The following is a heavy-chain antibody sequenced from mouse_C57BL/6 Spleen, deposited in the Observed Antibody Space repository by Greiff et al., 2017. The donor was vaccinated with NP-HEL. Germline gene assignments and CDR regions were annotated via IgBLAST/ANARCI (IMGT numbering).Heavy chain of an antibody. Sequence: EVQLQQSGAELVRPGASVKLSCTASGFNIKDYYMHWVKQRPEQGLEWIGRIDPEDGDTEYAPKFQGKATMTADTSSNTAYLQLSSLTSEDTAVYYCTSYDGYYVGDFDVWGTGTTVTVSS. CDR2: IDPEDGDT. V-gene: IGHV14-1*01. J-gene: IGHJ1*03. CDR1: GFNIKDYY. D-gene: IGHD2-3*01. CDR3: TSYDGYYVGDFDV.